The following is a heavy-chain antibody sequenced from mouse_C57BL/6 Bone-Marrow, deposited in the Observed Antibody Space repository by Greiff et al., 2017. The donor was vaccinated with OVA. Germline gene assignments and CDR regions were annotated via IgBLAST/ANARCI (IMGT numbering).Heavy chain of an antibody. CDR3: ARWKLLQSGDY. Sequence: EVQLQQSGPELVKPGASVKISCKASGYTFTDYYMNWVKQSHGKSLEWIGDINPNNGGTSYNQKFKGKATLTVDKSSSTAYLELRSLTSEDSAVYYCARWKLLQSGDYWGQGTTLTVSS. J-gene: IGHJ2*01. V-gene: IGHV1-26*01. CDR1: GYTFTDYY. CDR2: INPNNGGT. D-gene: IGHD2-12*01.